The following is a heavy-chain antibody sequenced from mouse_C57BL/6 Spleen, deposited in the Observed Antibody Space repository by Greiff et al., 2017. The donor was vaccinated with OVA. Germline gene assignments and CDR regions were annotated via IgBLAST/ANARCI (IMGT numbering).Heavy chain of an antibody. V-gene: IGHV1-53*01. D-gene: IGHD2-10*01. CDR1: GYTFTSYW. CDR3: ARSYYGNYYFDY. Sequence: QVQLQLNGTELVKPGASVKLSCKASGYTFTSYWMHWVKQRPGQGLEWIGNINPSNGGTNYNEKFKSKATLTVDKSSSTAYMQLSSLTSEDSAVYYCARSYYGNYYFDYWGQGTTLTVSS. CDR2: INPSNGGT. J-gene: IGHJ2*01.